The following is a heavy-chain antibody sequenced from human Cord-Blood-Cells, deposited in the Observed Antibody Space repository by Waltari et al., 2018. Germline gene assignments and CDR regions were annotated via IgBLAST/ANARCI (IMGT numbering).Heavy chain of an antibody. Sequence: QVQLVQSGAAVKKPGSSVKVSCKASGGTFSSYAIRWVRQAPGQGLEWTGGIIPIFGTANYAQKFQGRVTITADESTSTAYMELSSLRSEDTAVYYCARDRSIDIVATNWFDPWGQGTLVTVSS. V-gene: IGHV1-69*01. J-gene: IGHJ5*02. D-gene: IGHD5-12*01. CDR2: IIPIFGTA. CDR1: GGTFSSYA. CDR3: ARDRSIDIVATNWFDP.